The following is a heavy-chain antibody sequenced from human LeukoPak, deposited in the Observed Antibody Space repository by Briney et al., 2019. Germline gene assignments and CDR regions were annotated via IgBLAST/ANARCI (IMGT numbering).Heavy chain of an antibody. CDR3: ARDQNYGSGSGFDY. D-gene: IGHD3-10*01. Sequence: ASVKVSCKASGYTFTSYGISWVRQAPGQRLEWMGWISAYNGNTNYAQKLQGRVTMTIDTSTSTAYMELRSLRSDDTAVYYCARDQNYGSGSGFDYWGQGTLVTVSS. V-gene: IGHV1-18*01. CDR2: ISAYNGNT. CDR1: GYTFTSYG. J-gene: IGHJ4*02.